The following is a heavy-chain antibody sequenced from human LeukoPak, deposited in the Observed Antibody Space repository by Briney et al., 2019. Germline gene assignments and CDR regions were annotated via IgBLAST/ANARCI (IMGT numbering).Heavy chain of an antibody. J-gene: IGHJ6*04. D-gene: IGHD3-10*02. Sequence: GGSLRLSCTASGFIFSDYYMGWIRQAPGKGLEWVSYISSSGSTIYYADSVKGRFAISRDNAKNSLYLQMNGLRAEDTAVYYCAELGITMIGGVWGKGTTVTISS. CDR2: ISSSGSTI. CDR3: AELGITMIGGV. V-gene: IGHV3-11*04. CDR1: GFIFSDYY.